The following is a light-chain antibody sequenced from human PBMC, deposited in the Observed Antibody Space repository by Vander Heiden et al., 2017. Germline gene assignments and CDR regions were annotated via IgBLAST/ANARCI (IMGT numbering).Light chain of an antibody. CDR1: SPNIGAGYD. CDR3: QSYDTSLRGVV. J-gene: IGLJ2*01. CDR2: ANT. Sequence: SVLTPPPSVSRAPAQRVTISCTGSSPNIGAGYDVHWYQQLPGTAPKLLIYANTDRPSGVPDRFSGSKSGTSASLAITGLQAEDEAHYYCQSYDTSLRGVVFGGGTKLTVL. V-gene: IGLV1-40*01.